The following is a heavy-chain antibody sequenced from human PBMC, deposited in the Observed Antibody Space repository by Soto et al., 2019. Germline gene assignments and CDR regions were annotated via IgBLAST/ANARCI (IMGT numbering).Heavy chain of an antibody. J-gene: IGHJ4*02. CDR3: ARGEYSSSDFDY. D-gene: IGHD6-6*01. CDR2: INHSGST. V-gene: IGHV4-34*01. CDR1: GGSFSGYY. Sequence: SETLSLTCAVYGGSFSGYYWSWICQPPGKGLEWIGEINHSGSTNYNPSLKSRVTISVDTSKNQFSLKLSSVTAADTAVYYCARGEYSSSDFDYWGQGTLVTVSS.